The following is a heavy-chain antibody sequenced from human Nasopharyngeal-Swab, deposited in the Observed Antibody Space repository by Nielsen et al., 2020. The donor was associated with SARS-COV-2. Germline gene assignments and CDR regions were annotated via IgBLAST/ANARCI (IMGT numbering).Heavy chain of an antibody. D-gene: IGHD1-26*01. CDR1: GYTFTSYG. CDR2: ISAYNGNT. CDR3: ARVGATLFYYYGMDV. V-gene: IGHV1-18*01. Sequence: ASVKVSCKASGYTFTSYGISWVRQAPGQELEWMGWISAYNGNTNYARKLQGRVTMTTDTSTSTAYMELRSLRSDDTAVYYCARVGATLFYYYGMDVWGQGTTVTVSS. J-gene: IGHJ6*02.